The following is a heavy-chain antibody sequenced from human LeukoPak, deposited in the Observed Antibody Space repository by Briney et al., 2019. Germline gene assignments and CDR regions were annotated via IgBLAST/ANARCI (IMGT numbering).Heavy chain of an antibody. CDR1: GGSISSYY. D-gene: IGHD1-7*01. CDR2: IYTSERT. J-gene: IGHJ5*02. CDR3: ARDLGSVTGTTNWFDH. V-gene: IGHV4-4*07. Sequence: SETLSLTCTVSGGSISSYYWSWIRQPAGKGLEWIGRIYTSERTIYNPSLKSRVTMSIDTSKNQFSLKLNSVTAADTAVYYCARDLGSVTGTTNWFDHWGQGTLVTVSS.